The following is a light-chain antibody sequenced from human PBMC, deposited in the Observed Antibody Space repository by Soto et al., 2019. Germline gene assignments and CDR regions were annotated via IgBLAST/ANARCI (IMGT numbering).Light chain of an antibody. J-gene: IGKJ1*01. CDR1: QSVSSSS. Sequence: ENVLTQSPGTLSLSPGERATLFCRASQSVSSSSLAWYQQKPGQAPRLLISGASSRAADIPDRFSGSGSGTDFTLTINRLEPEDFAVYYCQQYDSSPRTFGQGTKVDIK. CDR2: GAS. V-gene: IGKV3-20*01. CDR3: QQYDSSPRT.